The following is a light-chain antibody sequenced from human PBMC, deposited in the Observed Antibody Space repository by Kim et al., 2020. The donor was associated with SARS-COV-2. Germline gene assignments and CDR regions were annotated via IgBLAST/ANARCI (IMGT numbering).Light chain of an antibody. V-gene: IGLV3-19*01. CDR3: NSRDSSGNHAV. Sequence: ALGQTVRITCRGDSLRSYYASWYQQKPGQAPVLVIYGKNNRPSGIPDRFSGSSSGNTASLTITGAQAEDEADYYCNSRDSSGNHAVFGGGTKLTVL. CDR1: SLRSYY. J-gene: IGLJ7*01. CDR2: GKN.